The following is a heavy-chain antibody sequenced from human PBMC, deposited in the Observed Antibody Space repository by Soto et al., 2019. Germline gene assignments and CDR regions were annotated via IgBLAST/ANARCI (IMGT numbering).Heavy chain of an antibody. D-gene: IGHD3-22*01. CDR2: IYSGGST. CDR3: ARASYYYDSRGYYYRYYFDY. CDR1: GFTVSSNY. V-gene: IGHV3-66*01. J-gene: IGHJ4*02. Sequence: GGSLRLSCAASGFTVSSNYMSWVRQAPGKGLEWVSVIYSGGSTFYADFVMGRFTISRDNSKNTVHLQMNSLRAEDTAVYYCARASYYYDSRGYYYRYYFDYWGQGTLVTVSS.